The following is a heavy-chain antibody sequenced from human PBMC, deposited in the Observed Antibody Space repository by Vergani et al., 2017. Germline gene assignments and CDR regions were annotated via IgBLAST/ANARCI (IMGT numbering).Heavy chain of an antibody. D-gene: IGHD5-12*01. J-gene: IGHJ6*02. CDR1: GFRVTTYY. CDR3: ARDRVDIVATTTYYYYYYGMDV. CDR2: IKSDGRT. V-gene: IGHV3-53*04. Sequence: VELLESGGGLAQPGGSLRVSCSASGFRVTTYYMSWVRQAPGKGLEWVLVIKSDGRTSYAESVRGRFTISRHNSKNTLYLQMNSLRAEDTAVYYCARDRVDIVATTTYYYYYYGMDVWGQGTTVTVSS.